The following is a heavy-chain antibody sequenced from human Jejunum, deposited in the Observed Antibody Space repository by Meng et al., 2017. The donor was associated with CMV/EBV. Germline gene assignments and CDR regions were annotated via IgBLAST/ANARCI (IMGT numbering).Heavy chain of an antibody. CDR2: IYSGGSST. Sequence: AASGFPFSSYRMNWVRQAPGKGLEWVSVIYSGGSSTYYADSVKGRFTISRDNSKNTLYLQMNSLRAEDTAVYYCAASSSSGKFDYWGQGTRVTVSS. CDR1: GFPFSSYR. J-gene: IGHJ4*02. V-gene: IGHV3-23*03. CDR3: AASSSSGKFDY. D-gene: IGHD6-6*01.